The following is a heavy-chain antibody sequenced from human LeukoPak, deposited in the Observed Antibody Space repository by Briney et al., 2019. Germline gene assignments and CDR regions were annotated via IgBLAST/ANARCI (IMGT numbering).Heavy chain of an antibody. CDR1: GYTFTSYY. V-gene: IGHV1-46*01. J-gene: IGHJ6*02. CDR3: AREGAYGDYYYYYGMDV. CDR2: INPSGGST. Sequence: ASVKVSCKASGYTFTSYYMHWVRQAPGQGLEWMGIINPSGGSTSYAQKFQGRVTMTRDTSTSTVYMELSSLRSEDTAVYYCAREGAYGDYYYYYGMDVWGQGTTVTASS. D-gene: IGHD4-17*01.